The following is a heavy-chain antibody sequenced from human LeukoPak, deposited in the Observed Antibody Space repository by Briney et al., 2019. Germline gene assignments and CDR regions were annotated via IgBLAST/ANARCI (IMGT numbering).Heavy chain of an antibody. CDR1: GYTFTSYG. Sequence: ASVKVSCKASGYTFTSYGISWVRQAPGQGLEWMGWISAYNGNTNYAQKLQGRVTMTTDTSTSTAYMELRSLRSDDTAVYYCARDVASITIFGVVIIGYFDYWGQGTLVTVSS. CDR2: ISAYNGNT. J-gene: IGHJ4*02. V-gene: IGHV1-18*01. D-gene: IGHD3-3*01. CDR3: ARDVASITIFGVVIIGYFDY.